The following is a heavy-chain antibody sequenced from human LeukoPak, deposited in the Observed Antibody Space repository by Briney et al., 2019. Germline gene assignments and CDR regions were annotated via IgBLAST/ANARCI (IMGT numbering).Heavy chain of an antibody. V-gene: IGHV3-49*04. J-gene: IGHJ4*02. D-gene: IGHD2-21*02. Sequence: PGRSLRLSCTASGFTFGDYAMSWVRQAPGKGLEWVGFIRSKAYGGTTEYAASVKGRFTISRDDSKSIAYLQMNSLKTEDTAVYYCTRDSVVTAMYWGQGTLVTVSS. CDR1: GFTFGDYA. CDR2: IRSKAYGGTT. CDR3: TRDSVVTAMY.